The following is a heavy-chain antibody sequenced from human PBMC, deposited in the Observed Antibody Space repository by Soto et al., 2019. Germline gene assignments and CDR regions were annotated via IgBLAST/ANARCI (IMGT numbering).Heavy chain of an antibody. CDR2: INADYGNT. CDR1: GYTFYSHS. J-gene: IGHJ6*02. D-gene: IGHD5-18*01. V-gene: IGHV1-18*01. CDR3: ARCIQGDYYYGMDV. Sequence: QAQLVQSGAEVKKPGASVKVSCKASGYTFYSHSISWVRQAPGQGLEWMGRINADYGNTQYAQKFRGRVTMTTDTSTTTVYMGLTNLRSDETAVYYCARCIQGDYYYGMDVWGQGTTVTVSS.